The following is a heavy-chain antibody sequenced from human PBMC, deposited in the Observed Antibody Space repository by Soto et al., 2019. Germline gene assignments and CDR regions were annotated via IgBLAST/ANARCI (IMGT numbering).Heavy chain of an antibody. CDR2: ISSSSSYI. CDR1: GFTFSSYS. D-gene: IGHD3-3*01. J-gene: IGHJ5*02. V-gene: IGHV3-21*01. Sequence: PGGSLRLSCAASGFTFSSYSMNWVRQAPGKGLEWVSSISSSSSYIYYADSVKGRFTISRDNAKNSLYLQMNSLRAEDTAVYYCARDGGAITIFGVVITNWFDPWGQGTLVTVSS. CDR3: ARDGGAITIFGVVITNWFDP.